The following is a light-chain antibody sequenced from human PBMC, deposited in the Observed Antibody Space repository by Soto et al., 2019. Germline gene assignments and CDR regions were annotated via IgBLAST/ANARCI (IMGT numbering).Light chain of an antibody. CDR2: AAS. V-gene: IGKV1-39*01. CDR3: QQSYSTPRT. Sequence: DIQMTQSPSSLSASGGDRVTITCLARQSISNYLNWYQQKPGKAPKLLMFAASSLQSGVPSRFSGGGSGTDFTLTICSLQPEDFATYYCQQSYSTPRTFGQGTQVEIK. J-gene: IGKJ1*01. CDR1: QSISNY.